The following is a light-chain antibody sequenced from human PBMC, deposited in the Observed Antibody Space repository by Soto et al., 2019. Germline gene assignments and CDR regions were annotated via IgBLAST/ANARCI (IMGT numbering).Light chain of an antibody. V-gene: IGKV3-11*01. CDR2: DSS. Sequence: EIELTQSPATLSLSPGETATLSCRASQNVDKFLAWYQQRPGQPPRLLIFDSSNRATGVPVRFSGSGSGTVFTLTIGSLEPEDSATYYCQHYNSFPWTFGQGTKVEIK. CDR1: QNVDKF. CDR3: QHYNSFPWT. J-gene: IGKJ1*01.